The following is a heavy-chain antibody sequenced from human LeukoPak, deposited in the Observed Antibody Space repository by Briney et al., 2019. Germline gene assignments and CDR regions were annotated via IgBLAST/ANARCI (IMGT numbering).Heavy chain of an antibody. CDR1: GFAVSSNY. Sequence: GGSLRLSCAASGFAVSSNYMSWVRQAPGKGLEWVSSISSSSSYIYYADSVKGRFTISRDNAKNSLYLQMNSLRAEDTAVYYCARQGLYSNYGLDYWGQGTLVTVSS. CDR2: ISSSSSYI. D-gene: IGHD4-11*01. V-gene: IGHV3-21*01. CDR3: ARQGLYSNYGLDY. J-gene: IGHJ4*02.